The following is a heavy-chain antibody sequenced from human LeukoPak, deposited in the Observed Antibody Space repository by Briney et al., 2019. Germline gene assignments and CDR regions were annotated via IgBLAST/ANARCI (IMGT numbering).Heavy chain of an antibody. D-gene: IGHD4-17*01. CDR1: GFTVSGNY. V-gene: IGHV3-66*01. CDR3: AAPLTVIPY. Sequence: GGSLRLSCAASGFTVSGNYMTWVRQVSGKGLEWVSVIYSGGSTYYTDSVQGRFSISRDNSQNTLYLQMNSLRAEDTAVYYCAAPLTVIPYWVQGTLVTVSS. J-gene: IGHJ4*02. CDR2: IYSGGST.